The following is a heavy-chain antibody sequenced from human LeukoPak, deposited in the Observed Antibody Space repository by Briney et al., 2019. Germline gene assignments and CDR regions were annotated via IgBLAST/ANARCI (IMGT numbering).Heavy chain of an antibody. J-gene: IGHJ5*02. Sequence: PSETLSLTCTVSGGSISSYYWSWIRQPAGKGLEWIGRIYSSGSTNYNPSLKSRVTMSVDTSKNQFSLKLSSVTAADTAVYYCARGPSGYSGCWYSWFDPWGQGTLVTVSS. CDR1: GGSISSYY. CDR3: ARGPSGYSGCWYSWFDP. CDR2: IYSSGST. V-gene: IGHV4-4*07. D-gene: IGHD6-19*01.